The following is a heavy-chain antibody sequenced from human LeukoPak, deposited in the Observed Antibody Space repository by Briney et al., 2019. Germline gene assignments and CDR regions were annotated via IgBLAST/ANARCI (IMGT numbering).Heavy chain of an antibody. CDR3: TRLYCGGGYCYYFDY. CDR1: GFTFSGSA. J-gene: IGHJ4*02. D-gene: IGHD2-21*01. Sequence: GGTLRLSCAASGFTFSGSAMHWVRQASGKGLEWVGRIRSKSNSYATAYAASVNGRFNISRDDSKNTVYLQMNSLKTEDTAVYYCTRLYCGGGYCYYFDYWGQGTLVTVSS. V-gene: IGHV3-73*01. CDR2: IRSKSNSYAT.